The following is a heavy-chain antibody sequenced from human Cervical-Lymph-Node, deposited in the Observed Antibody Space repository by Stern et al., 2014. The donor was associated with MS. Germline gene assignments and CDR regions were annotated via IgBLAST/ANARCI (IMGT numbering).Heavy chain of an antibody. Sequence: QLQLQDSGPGLVKPSETLSLTCTVSGGSISSYYWSWMRQPPGKGLEWIGYIYYSGSTNYNPSLKSRVTISVDTSKNQFSLKLSSVTAADTAVYYCARGWQQLVPLDYWGQGTLVTVSS. CDR2: IYYSGST. V-gene: IGHV4-59*01. CDR1: GGSISSYY. D-gene: IGHD6-13*01. J-gene: IGHJ4*02. CDR3: ARGWQQLVPLDY.